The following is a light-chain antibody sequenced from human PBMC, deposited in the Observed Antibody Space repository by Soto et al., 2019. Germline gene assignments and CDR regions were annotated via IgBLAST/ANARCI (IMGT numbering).Light chain of an antibody. Sequence: QSVLTQPPSVSVAPGQKVTISCTGSSSNIGAGYDVRWYQQLPGAAPTLLIYGDNDRPSGVPDRFSGSKSGTSASLAITGLQAEDEADYYCESYDSSLRDVVFGGGTKVTVL. J-gene: IGLJ2*01. CDR1: SSNIGAGYD. CDR2: GDN. V-gene: IGLV1-40*01. CDR3: ESYDSSLRDVV.